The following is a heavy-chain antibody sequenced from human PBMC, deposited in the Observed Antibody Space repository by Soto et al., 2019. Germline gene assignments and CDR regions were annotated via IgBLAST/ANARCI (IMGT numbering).Heavy chain of an antibody. J-gene: IGHJ6*02. CDR2: IIPIFGTA. Sequence: SVKVSCKASGGTFSNYAISWVRQAPGQGLEWMGGIIPIFGTANYAQKFQGRVTITADESTSTAYMELSSLRSEDTAVYYCARVVYQGGYPYYYYYYGMDVWGQGTTVTVS. CDR3: ARVVYQGGYPYYYYYYGMDV. CDR1: GGTFSNYA. D-gene: IGHD3-22*01. V-gene: IGHV1-69*13.